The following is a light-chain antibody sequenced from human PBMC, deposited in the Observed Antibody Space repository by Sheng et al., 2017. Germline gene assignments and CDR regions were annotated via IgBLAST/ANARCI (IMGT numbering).Light chain of an antibody. V-gene: IGKV3D-20*02. J-gene: IGKJ4*01. CDR3: QQCSIWPLT. CDR2: GAS. Sequence: EIVLTQSPATLSVSPGERATLSCRASQSVNNHLAWYQQTPGQAPRLLIYGASSRATGIPDRFSGSGSGTDFTLTINRLEPEDFAVYYCQQCSIWPLTFGGGTKVEIK. CDR1: QSVNNH.